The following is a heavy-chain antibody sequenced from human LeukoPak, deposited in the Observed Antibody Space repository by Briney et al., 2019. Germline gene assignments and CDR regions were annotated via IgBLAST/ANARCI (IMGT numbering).Heavy chain of an antibody. CDR3: ARDRYLSLYAFNHYYYGMDV. J-gene: IGHJ6*02. CDR2: INPSDGST. V-gene: IGHV1-46*03. CDR1: EYSFTNYY. Sequence: ASVKVSCKASEYSFTNYYMNWVRQAPGQGLEWLGMINPSDGSTRYAQKFKGRVTMNRDTSTSTVYMELSSLRSEDTAVYYCARDRYLSLYAFNHYYYGMDVWGQGTTVTVSS. D-gene: IGHD3-16*01.